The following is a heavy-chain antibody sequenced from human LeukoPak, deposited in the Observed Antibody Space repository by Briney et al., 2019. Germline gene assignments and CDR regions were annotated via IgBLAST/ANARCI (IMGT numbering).Heavy chain of an antibody. CDR3: ARDLPFQH. CDR2: IYYSGST. CDR1: GGSISSYY. J-gene: IGHJ1*01. Sequence: SETLSLTCTVSGGSISSYYWSWIRQPPGKGPEWIGYIYYSGSTNYNPSLKSRVTISVDTSKNQFSLKLSSVTAADTAVYYCARDLPFQHWGQGTLVTVSS. V-gene: IGHV4-59*01.